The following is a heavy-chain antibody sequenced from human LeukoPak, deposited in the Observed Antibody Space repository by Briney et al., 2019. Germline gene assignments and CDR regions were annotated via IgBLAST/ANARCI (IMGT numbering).Heavy chain of an antibody. J-gene: IGHJ4*02. Sequence: QAGGSLRLSCAASGFTFSSYAMHWVRQAPGKGLEWVAVISYDGSNKYYADSVKGRFTISRDNSKNTLYLQMNSLRAEDTAVYYCARDVEPFGGYCSSTSCSPFDYWGQGTLVTVSS. CDR1: GFTFSSYA. CDR2: ISYDGSNK. CDR3: ARDVEPFGGYCSSTSCSPFDY. D-gene: IGHD2-2*01. V-gene: IGHV3-30-3*01.